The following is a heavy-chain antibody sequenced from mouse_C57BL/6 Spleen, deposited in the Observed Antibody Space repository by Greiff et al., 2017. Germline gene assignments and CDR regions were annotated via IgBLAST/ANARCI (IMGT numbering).Heavy chain of an antibody. D-gene: IGHD1-1*01. CDR3: AHYYGSSYRYFDV. J-gene: IGHJ1*03. Sequence: VQLQQSGPGLVKPSQSLSLTCSVTGYSITSGYYWNWIRQFPGNKLEWMGYISYDGSNNYNPSLKNRISITRDTSKNQFFLKLNSVTTEDTATYYCAHYYGSSYRYFDVWGTGTTVTVSS. CDR1: GYSITSGYY. V-gene: IGHV3-6*01. CDR2: ISYDGSN.